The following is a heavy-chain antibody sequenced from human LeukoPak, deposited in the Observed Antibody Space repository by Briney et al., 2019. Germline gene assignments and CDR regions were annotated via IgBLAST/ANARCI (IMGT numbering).Heavy chain of an antibody. V-gene: IGHV1-69*05. CDR1: GGTFSSYA. D-gene: IGHD1-7*01. CDR2: IIPIFGTA. J-gene: IGHJ4*02. CDR3: AGGGSGTTFSY. Sequence: SLKVSCEASGGTFSSYAISWVRQAPGQGREWMGGIIPIFGTANYAQKFQGRVTITTDESTSTAYMELSSLRSEDTAVYYCAGGGSGTTFSYWGQGTLVTVSS.